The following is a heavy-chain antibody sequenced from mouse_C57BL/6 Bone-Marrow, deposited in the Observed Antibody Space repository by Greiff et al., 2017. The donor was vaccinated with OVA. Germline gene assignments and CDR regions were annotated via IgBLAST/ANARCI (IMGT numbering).Heavy chain of an antibody. J-gene: IGHJ2*01. V-gene: IGHV1-19*01. CDR2: INPYNGGT. CDR3: ARWELGPDY. Sequence: EVKLQESGPVLVKPGASVKMSCKASGYTFTDYYMNWVKQSHGKSLEWIGVINPYNGGTSYNQKFKGKATLTVDKSSSTAYMELNSLTSEDSAVYYCARWELGPDYWGQGTTLTVSS. CDR1: GYTFTDYY. D-gene: IGHD4-1*01.